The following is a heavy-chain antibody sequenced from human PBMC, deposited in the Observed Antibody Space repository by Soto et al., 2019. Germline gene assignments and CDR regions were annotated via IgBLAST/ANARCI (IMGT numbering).Heavy chain of an antibody. J-gene: IGHJ6*02. D-gene: IGHD5-18*01. CDR1: GFTFSSYG. CDR3: ARESSGYSYGYQGYYGMDV. V-gene: IGHV3-33*01. CDR2: IWYDGSNK. Sequence: QVQLVESGGGVVQPGRSLRLSCAASGFTFSSYGMHWVRQAPGKGLEWVAVIWYDGSNKYYADSVKGRFTISRDNSKNTLHLQMNGLGAEDTVVYYCARESSGYSYGYQGYYGMDVWGQGTTVTVSS.